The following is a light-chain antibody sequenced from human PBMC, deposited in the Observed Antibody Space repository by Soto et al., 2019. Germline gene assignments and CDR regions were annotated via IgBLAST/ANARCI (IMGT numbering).Light chain of an antibody. CDR3: FSYTNRNPRV. CDR2: KVT. J-gene: IGLJ3*02. Sequence: QSSLTQPASVSGSPGQSISISCTGTSSDIGAYKYVSWYQQHPGKAPKLIIFKVTNRPSGVSNRFSGSQSGNTASLTISGLRAGDEAHYYSFSYTNRNPRVFGGGTNLTV. CDR1: SSDIGAYKY. V-gene: IGLV2-14*01.